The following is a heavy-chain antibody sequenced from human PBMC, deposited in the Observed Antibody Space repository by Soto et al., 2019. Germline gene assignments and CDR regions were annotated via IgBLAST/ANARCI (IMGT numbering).Heavy chain of an antibody. Sequence: QVQLVQSGAEVKKPGSSVKVSCKASGYTFTSYVISWVRQAPGQGLEWMGWISAYNGKTNYAQKLQGRVTMTTDTATSTAYMELTSLRSGDTAVDYCASDRWEYGMDVWGQGTTVTVSS. CDR2: ISAYNGKT. V-gene: IGHV1-18*01. D-gene: IGHD1-26*01. CDR1: GYTFTSYV. J-gene: IGHJ6*02. CDR3: ASDRWEYGMDV.